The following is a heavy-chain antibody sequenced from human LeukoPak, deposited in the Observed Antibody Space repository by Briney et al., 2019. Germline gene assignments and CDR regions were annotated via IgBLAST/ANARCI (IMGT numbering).Heavy chain of an antibody. V-gene: IGHV3-7*01. CDR3: ATDRGTY. Sequence: GGSLRLSCAASGFTFSTSWMNWFRRAPGKGLEWVALIKQHGSEIYYADSVKGRFTISRDDAASSLYLQMHSLRAEDTAVYYCATDRGTYWGQGTLVTVSS. D-gene: IGHD3-10*01. CDR2: IKQHGSEI. CDR1: GFTFSTSW. J-gene: IGHJ4*02.